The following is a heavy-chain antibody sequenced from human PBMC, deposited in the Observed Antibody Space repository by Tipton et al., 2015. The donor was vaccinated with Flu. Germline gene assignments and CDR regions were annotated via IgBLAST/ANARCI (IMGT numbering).Heavy chain of an antibody. CDR3: ARGVYGGNWAYFDH. V-gene: IGHV4-59*08. CDR1: GGSISSHY. Sequence: TLSLTCTVSGGSISSHYWSWIRQPPGKGLEWIGYTYFTGSTKYSSSLKRRVNIPVDTSKYQFSLKLSSVTAADTAVYYCARGVYGGNWAYFDHCGQGTLVTVST. J-gene: IGHJ4*02. D-gene: IGHD4-23*01. CDR2: TYFTGST.